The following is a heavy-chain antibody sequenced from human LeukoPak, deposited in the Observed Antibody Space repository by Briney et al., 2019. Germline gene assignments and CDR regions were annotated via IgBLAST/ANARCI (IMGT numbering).Heavy chain of an antibody. CDR3: AKDLVPYAEWTFDY. Sequence: GGSLRLSCAASGSTFSNYAMSWVRQAPGKGLEWVSAISGSGGSTYYADSVKGRFTISRDNSKNTLYLQMNSLRAEDTAVYYCAKDLVPYAEWTFDYWGQGTLVTVSS. J-gene: IGHJ4*02. CDR1: GSTFSNYA. D-gene: IGHD2-8*01. CDR2: ISGSGGST. V-gene: IGHV3-23*01.